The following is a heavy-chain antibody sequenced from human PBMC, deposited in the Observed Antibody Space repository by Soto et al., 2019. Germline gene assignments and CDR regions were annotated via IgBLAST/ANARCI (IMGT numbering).Heavy chain of an antibody. J-gene: IGHJ5*02. CDR1: GFTFSSYA. CDR2: ISGSGGTT. Sequence: EVQLLESGGGLVQPGGSLRLSCTGSGFTFSSYAMNWVRQAPGKGLECVSTISGSGGTTYYADSGKGRFTISRDNSKNTLYLQMSSLRTEDTAVYYCAKNGRAAAMYNWFDPWGQGTLVTISS. CDR3: AKNGRAAAMYNWFDP. V-gene: IGHV3-23*01. D-gene: IGHD6-13*01.